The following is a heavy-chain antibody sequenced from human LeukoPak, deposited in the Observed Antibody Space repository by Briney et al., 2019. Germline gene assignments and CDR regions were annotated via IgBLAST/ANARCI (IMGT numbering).Heavy chain of an antibody. V-gene: IGHV4-39*07. Sequence: SETLSLTCTVSGGSISSSSYYWGWIRQPPGKGLEWIGEINHSGSTNYNPSLKSRVTISVDTSKDQFSLKLSSVTAADTAVYYCARGRMVGSVSFDYWGQGTLVTVSS. D-gene: IGHD2-8*01. CDR3: ARGRMVGSVSFDY. J-gene: IGHJ4*02. CDR2: INHSGST. CDR1: GGSISSSSYY.